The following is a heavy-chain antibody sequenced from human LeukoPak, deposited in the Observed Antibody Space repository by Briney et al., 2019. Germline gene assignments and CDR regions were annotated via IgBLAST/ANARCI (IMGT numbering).Heavy chain of an antibody. CDR1: GYTFTGYY. J-gene: IGHJ6*03. D-gene: IGHD3-3*01. V-gene: IGHV1-2*02. CDR2: INPNSGGT. Sequence: ASVKVSCKASGYTFTGYYMHWVRQAPGQGLEWMGWINPNSGGTNYAQKFQGRVTMTRDTSISTAYMELSSLRSEDTAVYYCARAFRPEGRDDFWSGYYISPLFAYYYYYMDVWGKGTTVTVSS. CDR3: ARAFRPEGRDDFWSGYYISPLFAYYYYYMDV.